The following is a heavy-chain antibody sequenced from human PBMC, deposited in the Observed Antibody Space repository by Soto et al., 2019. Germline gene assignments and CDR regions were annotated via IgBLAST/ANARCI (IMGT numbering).Heavy chain of an antibody. J-gene: IGHJ4*02. CDR2: IWYDGRKK. CDR3: AKGYYDSPGYLTHLMGDH. CDR1: GFTFSSYS. D-gene: IGHD3-22*01. Sequence: VQLVESGGGVVQPGRSLTLSCAASGFTFSSYSMHWVRQAPGKGLEWVAVIWYDGRKKYYADSVKGRFTISRDNSKSTVYLQMNSLRTEDTAVYYCAKGYYDSPGYLTHLMGDHWGQGTLVTVSS. V-gene: IGHV3-30*04.